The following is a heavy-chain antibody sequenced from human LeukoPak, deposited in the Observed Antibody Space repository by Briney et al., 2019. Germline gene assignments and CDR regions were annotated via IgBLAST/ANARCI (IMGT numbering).Heavy chain of an antibody. CDR3: ARDLDILTGFPPFDI. CDR1: GGTFSSYA. CDR2: IIPIFGTA. D-gene: IGHD3-9*01. Sequence: SVKVSCKASGGTFSSYAISWVRQAPGQGLEWMGGIIPIFGTANYAQKFQGRVTITADESTSTAYMELSSLRSEDTAVYYCARDLDILTGFPPFDIWGQGTMVTVSS. J-gene: IGHJ3*02. V-gene: IGHV1-69*13.